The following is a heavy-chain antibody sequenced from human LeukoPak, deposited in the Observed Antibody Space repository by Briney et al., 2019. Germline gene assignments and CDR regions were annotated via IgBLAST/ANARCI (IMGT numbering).Heavy chain of an antibody. CDR3: ARVASYGYQQQLVHYYYYYMDV. D-gene: IGHD5-18*01. CDR2: INHSGST. V-gene: IGHV4-34*01. CDR1: GGSFNGYY. Sequence: SETLSLTCAVYGGSFNGYYWSWIRQPPGKGLEWIGEINHSGSTNYNPSLKSRVTISVDTSKNQFSLRLSSVTAADTAVYYCARVASYGYQQQLVHYYYYYMDVWGKGTTVTVSS. J-gene: IGHJ6*03.